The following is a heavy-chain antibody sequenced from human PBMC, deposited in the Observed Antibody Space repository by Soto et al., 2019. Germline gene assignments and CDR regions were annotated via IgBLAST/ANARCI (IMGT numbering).Heavy chain of an antibody. V-gene: IGHV3-30-3*01. Sequence: QVQLVESGGGVVQPGRSLRLSCAASGFTFSSYAMHWVRQAPGKGLEWVAVISYNGNNKYYADSLKGQFTLSRDNSKNPRYLQMNSLRADDTAVFYCAREKGGAFDIWGQGTMVTVSS. CDR2: ISYNGNNK. CDR3: AREKGGAFDI. D-gene: IGHD3-16*01. J-gene: IGHJ3*02. CDR1: GFTFSSYA.